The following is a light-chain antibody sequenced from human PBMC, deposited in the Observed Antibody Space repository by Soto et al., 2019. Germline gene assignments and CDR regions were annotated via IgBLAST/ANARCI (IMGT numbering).Light chain of an antibody. CDR3: SSYTSSSSDV. V-gene: IGLV2-14*01. J-gene: IGLJ1*01. Sequence: QSALTQPASVSGSPGQPITISCTGTSSDVGGYKYVSWYQQHPGKAPKLLIYTVSNRPSGVSNRFSGSKSGNTASLTISGLQAEDEADYYCSSYTSSSSDVFGTGTKVTVL. CDR2: TVS. CDR1: SSDVGGYKY.